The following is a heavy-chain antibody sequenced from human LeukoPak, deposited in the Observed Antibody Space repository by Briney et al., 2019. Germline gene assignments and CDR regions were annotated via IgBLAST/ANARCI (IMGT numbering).Heavy chain of an antibody. CDR3: ARDVVVVPAAIREGYYYYMDV. Sequence: SETLSLTCTVSGGSISSSSYYWGWIRQPPGKGLEWIGSIYYSGSTYYNPSLRSRVTISVDTSKNQFSLKLSSVTAADTAVYYCARDVVVVPAAIREGYYYYMDVWGKGTTVTVSS. CDR1: GGSISSSSYY. J-gene: IGHJ6*03. CDR2: IYYSGST. D-gene: IGHD2-2*02. V-gene: IGHV4-39*07.